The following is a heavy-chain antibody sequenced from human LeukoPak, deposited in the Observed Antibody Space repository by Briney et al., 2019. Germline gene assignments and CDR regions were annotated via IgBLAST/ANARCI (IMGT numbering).Heavy chain of an antibody. CDR3: AKAGSRPRGYYYGSGSYYYFAY. Sequence: GRSPRLSCAASGFTLISYSMNWARQAPGKWLEWVSAISGSGGSTNYADSVKGRFTISRDNSKNTLYLQMNSLRAEDTAVYYCAKAGSRPRGYYYGSGSYYYFAYRGQGTLVTVSS. J-gene: IGHJ4*02. V-gene: IGHV3-23*01. D-gene: IGHD3-10*01. CDR2: ISGSGGST. CDR1: GFTLISYS.